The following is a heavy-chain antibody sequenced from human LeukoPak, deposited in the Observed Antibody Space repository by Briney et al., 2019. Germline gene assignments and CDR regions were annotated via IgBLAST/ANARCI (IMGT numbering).Heavy chain of an antibody. J-gene: IGHJ4*02. CDR1: GGSFSGYY. CDR3: ARDLQWLVDY. Sequence: SETLSLTCAVYGGSFSGYYWSWIRQPPGKGLEWIGEINHSGSTNYNPSLKSRVTISVDTSKNQFPLKLSSVTAADTAVYYCARDLQWLVDYWGQGTLVTVSS. CDR2: INHSGST. V-gene: IGHV4-34*01. D-gene: IGHD6-19*01.